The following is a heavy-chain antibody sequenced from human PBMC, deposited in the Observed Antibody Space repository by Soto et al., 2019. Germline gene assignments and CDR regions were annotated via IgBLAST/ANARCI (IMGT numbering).Heavy chain of an antibody. Sequence: EVQLVESGGGLVKPGGSLRLSCAASGFTFSSYSMNWVRQAPGKGLEWVSSISSSSSYIYYADSVKGRFTISRDNAKNPLYLQMSSLGAEDTTVYYCARQLVAAGDYYYYGMDVWGQGTTVTVSS. CDR2: ISSSSSYI. V-gene: IGHV3-21*01. CDR3: ARQLVAAGDYYYYGMDV. J-gene: IGHJ6*02. D-gene: IGHD6-13*01. CDR1: GFTFSSYS.